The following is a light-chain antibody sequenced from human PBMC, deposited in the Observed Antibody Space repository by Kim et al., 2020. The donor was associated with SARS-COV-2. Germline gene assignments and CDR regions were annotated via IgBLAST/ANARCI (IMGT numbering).Light chain of an antibody. CDR1: ESISSN. V-gene: IGKV3-15*01. J-gene: IGKJ2*01. CDR3: QQYCGWPQ. CDR2: GAS. Sequence: PGDRATLSCRASESISSNFAWYQHKPGQPPRLLFYGASTRVTGIPARFTASGSGTEFALTISSLQSEDFAVYYCQQYCGWPQFGQGTKLEI.